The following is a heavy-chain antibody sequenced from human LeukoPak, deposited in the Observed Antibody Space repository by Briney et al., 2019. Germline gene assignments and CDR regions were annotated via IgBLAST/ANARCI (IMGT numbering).Heavy chain of an antibody. CDR3: ARGRYSSGWYLDY. CDR1: GFTVSSNY. D-gene: IGHD6-19*01. J-gene: IGHJ4*02. V-gene: IGHV3-66*01. Sequence: GGSLRLSCAASGFTVSSNYMSWVRQAPGKGLEWVSVIYSGGSTYYADSVKGRFTISRDNSKNTLYLQMNSLRAEDTAVYYCARGRYSSGWYLDYWGREPWSPSPQ. CDR2: IYSGGST.